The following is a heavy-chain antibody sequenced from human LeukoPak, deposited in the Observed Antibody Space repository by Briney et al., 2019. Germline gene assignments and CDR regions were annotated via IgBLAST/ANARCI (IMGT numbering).Heavy chain of an antibody. Sequence: ASVKVSCKASGYTFTSYDINWVRQATGQGLEWMGWMNPNSGNTGYAQKFQGRVTMTRNTSISTAYMELSSLRSEDTAVYYCASSIAAAGTYDYWDQGTLVTVSS. J-gene: IGHJ4*02. CDR1: GYTFTSYD. V-gene: IGHV1-8*01. CDR3: ASSIAAAGTYDY. CDR2: MNPNSGNT. D-gene: IGHD6-13*01.